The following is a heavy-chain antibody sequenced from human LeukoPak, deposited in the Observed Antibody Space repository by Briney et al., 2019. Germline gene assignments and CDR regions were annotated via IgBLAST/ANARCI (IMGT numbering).Heavy chain of an antibody. V-gene: IGHV3-9*01. Sequence: QAGGSLRLSCAASGFTLDDYAMHWVRQAPGKGLEWVSGISWNSGSIGYADSVKGRFTISRDNAKNSLYLQMNSLRAEDTALYYCAKDQDYYYYYGMDVWGQGTTVTVSS. CDR1: GFTLDDYA. CDR3: AKDQDYYYYYGMDV. CDR2: ISWNSGSI. J-gene: IGHJ6*02.